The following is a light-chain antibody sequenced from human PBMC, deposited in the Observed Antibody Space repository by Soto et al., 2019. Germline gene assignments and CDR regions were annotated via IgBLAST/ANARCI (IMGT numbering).Light chain of an antibody. CDR2: DVR. J-gene: IGLJ1*01. Sequence: QSALTQPRSVPGSPGQSVTVSCTGTSSDVGAYDYVSWYQQHPGKAPKLIIYDVRKRPSGVPDRFSGSKSGNTASLTISGLQADDEADYYCCSYAGNFIYVFATGTKVTVL. V-gene: IGLV2-11*01. CDR1: SSDVGAYDY. CDR3: CSYAGNFIYV.